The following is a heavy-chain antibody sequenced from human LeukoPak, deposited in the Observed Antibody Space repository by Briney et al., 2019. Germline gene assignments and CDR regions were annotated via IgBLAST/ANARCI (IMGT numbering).Heavy chain of an antibody. D-gene: IGHD2-15*01. CDR3: ARGPARISKGNWFDP. CDR2: IIPIFGTA. V-gene: IGHV1-69*01. Sequence: SVKVSCKASGGTFSSYAISWVRQAPGQGLEWLGGIIPIFGTANYAQKFQGRVTITADESTSTAYMELSSLRSEDTAVYYCARGPARISKGNWFDPWGQGTLVTVSS. J-gene: IGHJ5*02. CDR1: GGTFSSYA.